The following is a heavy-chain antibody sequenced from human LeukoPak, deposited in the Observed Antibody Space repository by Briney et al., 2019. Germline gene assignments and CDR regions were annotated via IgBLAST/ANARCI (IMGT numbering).Heavy chain of an antibody. J-gene: IGHJ3*02. CDR1: GGSISSYY. Sequence: SETLSLTCTVSGGSISSYYWSWIRQPPGKGLEWIGYIYYSGSTNYNPSLKSRVTISVDTSKNQFSLKLSSVTAADTAVYYCARQGRSSEAFDIWGQGTMVTVSS. CDR3: ARQGRSSEAFDI. D-gene: IGHD2-15*01. CDR2: IYYSGST. V-gene: IGHV4-59*08.